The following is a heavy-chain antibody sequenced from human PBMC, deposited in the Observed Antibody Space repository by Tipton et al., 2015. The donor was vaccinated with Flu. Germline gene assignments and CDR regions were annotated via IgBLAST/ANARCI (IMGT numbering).Heavy chain of an antibody. Sequence: TLSLTCTVSGDSISSSHWSWIRQPPGKGLEWIGFIRYSGSADYNPSPKSRVTMSIDTSKNQVSLRLRSVTATDTAMYYCARGVQPPDYWGQGALVTVSS. CDR3: ARGVQPPDY. CDR2: IRYSGSA. CDR1: GDSISSSH. J-gene: IGHJ4*02. V-gene: IGHV4-59*01. D-gene: IGHD6-13*01.